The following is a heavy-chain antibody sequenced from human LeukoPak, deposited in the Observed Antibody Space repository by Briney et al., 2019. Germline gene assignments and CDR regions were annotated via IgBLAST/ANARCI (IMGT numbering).Heavy chain of an antibody. V-gene: IGHV4-34*01. CDR3: ARAREQGKSARKSYYFDY. D-gene: IGHD1-14*01. CDR1: GGSFSGYY. J-gene: IGHJ4*02. Sequence: PSETLSLTCAVYGGSFSGYYWSWIRQPPGKGLEWIGEINHSGSTNYNPSLKSRVTISVDTSKNQFSLKLSSVTAADTAVYYCARAREQGKSARKSYYFDYWGQGTLVTVSS. CDR2: INHSGST.